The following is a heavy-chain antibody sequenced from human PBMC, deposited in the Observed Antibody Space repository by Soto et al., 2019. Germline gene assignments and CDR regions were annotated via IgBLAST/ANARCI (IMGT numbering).Heavy chain of an antibody. CDR2: IRKQANIYTA. Sequence: QAGGSLRLSCVGSGFTFSDHYIDWVRQAPGKGLEWVGRIRKQANIYTAHYAASVKGRFTISRDDPKNSLYLQMNSLRTEDTAVYYCARSGSSTSCYDYWGQGTLVTVSS. CDR1: GFTFSDHY. J-gene: IGHJ4*02. D-gene: IGHD2-2*01. V-gene: IGHV3-72*01. CDR3: ARSGSSTSCYDY.